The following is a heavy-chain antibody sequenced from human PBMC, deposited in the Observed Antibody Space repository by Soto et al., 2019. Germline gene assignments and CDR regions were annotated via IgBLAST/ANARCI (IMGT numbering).Heavy chain of an antibody. CDR1: GYTFIDYY. J-gene: IGHJ4*02. D-gene: IGHD3-9*01. Sequence: ASVKVSCKXSGYTFIDYYMHWVRQAPGQGFEWMGRISPRSGGTNYAQKFQGRVTMTWDTSLNTAYMELSSLISEDTAVYYCARPPGYISDWYYFDLWGQGTLVTVSS. CDR2: ISPRSGGT. V-gene: IGHV1-2*02. CDR3: ARPPGYISDWYYFDL.